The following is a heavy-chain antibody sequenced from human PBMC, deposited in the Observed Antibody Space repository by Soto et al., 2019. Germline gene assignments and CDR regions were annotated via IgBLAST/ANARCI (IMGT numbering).Heavy chain of an antibody. V-gene: IGHV1-2*04. D-gene: IGHD3-10*01. CDR3: ARDLAITMVRGAPSARRYGMDV. CDR2: INPNSGGT. CDR1: GYTFTGYY. Sequence: ASVKVSCKASGYTFTGYYMHWVRQAPGQGLEWMGWINPNSGGTNYAQKFQGWVTMTRDTSISTAYMELSRLRSDDTAVYYCARDLAITMVRGAPSARRYGMDVWGQGTTVTVSS. J-gene: IGHJ6*02.